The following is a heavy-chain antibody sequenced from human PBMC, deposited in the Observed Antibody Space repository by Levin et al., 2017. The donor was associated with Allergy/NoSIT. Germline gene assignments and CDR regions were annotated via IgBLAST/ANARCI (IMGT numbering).Heavy chain of an antibody. CDR3: ARVPHVDSSGWYGRWYFDL. V-gene: IGHV1-3*01. Sequence: GESLKISCKASGYTFTSYAMHWVRQAPGQRLEWMGWINAGNGNTKYSQKFQGRVTITRDTSASTAYMELSSLRSEDTAVYYCARVPHVDSSGWYGRWYFDLWGRGTLVTVSS. J-gene: IGHJ2*01. D-gene: IGHD6-19*01. CDR2: INAGNGNT. CDR1: GYTFTSYA.